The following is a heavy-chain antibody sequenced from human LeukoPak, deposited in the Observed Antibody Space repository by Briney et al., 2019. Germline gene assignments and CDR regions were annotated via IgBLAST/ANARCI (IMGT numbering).Heavy chain of an antibody. Sequence: PSETLSLTCAVYGGSFSGYYWSWIRQPPGKGLEWIGEINHSGSTNYNPSLKSRVTISVDTSKNQFSLKPSSVTAADTAVYYCARRLYYYGSGRSNWFDPWGQGTLVTVSS. CDR2: INHSGST. D-gene: IGHD3-10*01. CDR3: ARRLYYYGSGRSNWFDP. CDR1: GGSFSGYY. J-gene: IGHJ5*02. V-gene: IGHV4-34*01.